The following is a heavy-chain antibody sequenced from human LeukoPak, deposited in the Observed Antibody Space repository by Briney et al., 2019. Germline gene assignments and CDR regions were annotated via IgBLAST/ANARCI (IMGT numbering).Heavy chain of an antibody. V-gene: IGHV3-21*01. CDR3: ARVGRYYGSGSYDFDY. Sequence: GGSLRLSCAASGFTFSSYSMNWVRQAPGKGLEWVSSISSSSYIYYADSVKGRFTISRDNAKNSLYLQMNSLRAEDTAVYYCARVGRYYGSGSYDFDYLGQGTLVTVSS. CDR2: ISSSSYI. D-gene: IGHD3-10*01. J-gene: IGHJ4*02. CDR1: GFTFSSYS.